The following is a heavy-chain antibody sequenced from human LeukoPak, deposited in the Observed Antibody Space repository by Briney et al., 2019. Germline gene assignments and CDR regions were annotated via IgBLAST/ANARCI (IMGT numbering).Heavy chain of an antibody. CDR2: INHSGST. CDR3: ASSSSGWYESHY. V-gene: IGHV4-34*01. CDR1: GGSFSGYY. D-gene: IGHD6-19*01. J-gene: IGHJ4*02. Sequence: SETLSLTCAVYGGSFSGYYWSWIRQPPGKGLEWIGEINHSGSTNYNPSLKSRVTISVDTSKNQFSLKLSSVTAADTAVYYCASSSSGWYESHYWGQGTLVTVSS.